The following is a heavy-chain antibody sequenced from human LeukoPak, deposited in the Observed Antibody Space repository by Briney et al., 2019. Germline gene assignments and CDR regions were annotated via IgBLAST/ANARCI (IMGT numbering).Heavy chain of an antibody. D-gene: IGHD5-12*01. J-gene: IGHJ4*02. CDR2: ISGSGGST. V-gene: IGHV3-23*01. Sequence: GGSLRLSCAASGFTFTNYPMVWVRQAPGRGLTWVSGISGSGGSTYYADSVKGRFTISRDNPRSTLYLQMSSLRAEDTAVYYCARKLSGYAPFDCWGQGTLVTVSS. CDR3: ARKLSGYAPFDC. CDR1: GFTFTNYP.